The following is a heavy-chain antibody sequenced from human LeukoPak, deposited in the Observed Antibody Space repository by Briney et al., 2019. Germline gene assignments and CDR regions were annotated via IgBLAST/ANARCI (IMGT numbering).Heavy chain of an antibody. CDR3: ARHLTYGGWNS. Sequence: QTGGSLRLSCAASGFTFSSYWMQGVRQAPGKGLVWVSRINSDGSSASYADSVKGRFTISRDNAKNTLYLQMNSLRAEDTAVYYCARHLTYGGWNSWGQGTLVTVSS. CDR2: INSDGSSA. CDR1: GFTFSSYW. V-gene: IGHV3-74*01. D-gene: IGHD4-23*01. J-gene: IGHJ4*02.